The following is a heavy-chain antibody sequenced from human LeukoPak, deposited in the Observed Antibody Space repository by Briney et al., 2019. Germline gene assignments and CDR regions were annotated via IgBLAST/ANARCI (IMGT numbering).Heavy chain of an antibody. D-gene: IGHD6-19*01. Sequence: SETLSLTCAVYGGSFSGYYWSWIRQPPGKGLEWIGEINHSGSTNYNPSLKSRVTISVDTSKYQFSLKLSSVTAADTAVYYCASEGGIAVAGPPRRWGQGTLVTVSS. CDR2: INHSGST. J-gene: IGHJ4*02. V-gene: IGHV4-34*01. CDR1: GGSFSGYY. CDR3: ASEGGIAVAGPPRR.